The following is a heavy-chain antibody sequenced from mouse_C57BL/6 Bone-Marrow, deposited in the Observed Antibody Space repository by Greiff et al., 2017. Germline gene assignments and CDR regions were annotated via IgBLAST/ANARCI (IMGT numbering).Heavy chain of an antibody. D-gene: IGHD1-1*01. J-gene: IGHJ4*01. CDR1: GYTFTSYW. V-gene: IGHV1-5*01. CDR3: TRRGIYNYGSSYHYAMDY. CDR2: IYPGNSDT. Sequence: EVQLQQSGTVLARPGASVKMSCKTSGYTFTSYWMHWVKQRPGQGLEWIGAIYPGNSDTSYNQKFKGKAKLTAVTSASTAYMELSSLTNEDSAVYYCTRRGIYNYGSSYHYAMDYWGQGTSVTVSS.